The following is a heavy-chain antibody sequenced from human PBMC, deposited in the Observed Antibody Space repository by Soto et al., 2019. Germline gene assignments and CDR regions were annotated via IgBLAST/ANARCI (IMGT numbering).Heavy chain of an antibody. CDR1: GFTFSTYS. CDR3: ARDRITMVRGVAYYFDY. D-gene: IGHD3-10*01. J-gene: IGHJ4*02. Sequence: GGSLRLSCAASGFTFSTYSMNWVRQAPGKGLEWVSYISSSSSTIYFADSVRGRFTISRDNAKNSLYLQMNSLRAEDTAVYYCARDRITMVRGVAYYFDYWGQGTLVTVSS. V-gene: IGHV3-48*01. CDR2: ISSSSSTI.